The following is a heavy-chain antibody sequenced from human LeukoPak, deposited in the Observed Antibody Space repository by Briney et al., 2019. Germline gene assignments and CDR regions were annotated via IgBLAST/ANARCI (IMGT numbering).Heavy chain of an antibody. Sequence: GGSLRLSCAASGLTFSSHWMHWVRQAPGKGLVWVSRITNDGSSTTYADSVKGRFTISRDNAKNSLYLQMNSLRAEDTAVYYCARGRITMVRGVINRAHFDYWGQGTLVTVSS. CDR1: GLTFSSHW. CDR3: ARGRITMVRGVINRAHFDY. CDR2: ITNDGSST. V-gene: IGHV3-74*01. D-gene: IGHD3-10*01. J-gene: IGHJ4*02.